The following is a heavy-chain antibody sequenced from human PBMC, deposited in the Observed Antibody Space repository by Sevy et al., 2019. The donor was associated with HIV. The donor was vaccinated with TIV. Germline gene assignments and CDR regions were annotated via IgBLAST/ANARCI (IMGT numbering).Heavy chain of an antibody. V-gene: IGHV4-59*12. D-gene: IGHD6-13*01. CDR1: GGSISSYY. J-gene: IGHJ6*02. CDR3: ARDRFQQLGLPWYYYYGMDV. CDR2: IDYSGST. Sequence: SETLSLTCTVSGGSISSYYWSWIRQPPGKGPEWIGYIDYSGSTNYNPSLKRRVTILLDTSKKQFSLKLNSVTAADTAVYYGARDRFQQLGLPWYYYYGMDVWGQGTTVTVSS.